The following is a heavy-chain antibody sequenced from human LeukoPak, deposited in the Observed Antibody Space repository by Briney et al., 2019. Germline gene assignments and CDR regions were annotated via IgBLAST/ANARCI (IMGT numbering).Heavy chain of an antibody. V-gene: IGHV4-31*03. CDR3: ARTDCSSTSCKKLGFDP. D-gene: IGHD2-2*01. J-gene: IGHJ5*02. Sequence: SQTLSLTCTVSGGSISSGGYYWSWIRQHPRRGVEWIGYIYYSGSTYYNPSLKSRVTISVDTSKNQFSLKLSSVTAADTAVYYCARTDCSSTSCKKLGFDPWGQGTLVTVSS. CDR1: GGSISSGGYY. CDR2: IYYSGST.